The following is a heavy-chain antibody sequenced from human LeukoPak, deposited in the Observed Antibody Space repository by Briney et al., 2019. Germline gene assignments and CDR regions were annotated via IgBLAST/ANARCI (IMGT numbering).Heavy chain of an antibody. CDR1: EYSFTDYY. CDR3: ARAAKYSGIFS. V-gene: IGHV1-2*02. D-gene: IGHD1-26*01. J-gene: IGHJ4*02. Sequence: GASVKLSCKASEYSFTDYYLHWVRQAPGEGLEWMGWINPNSGVTKYAQEFKDRVTMTRDTSISTAYMDLSSLRSDDMAVYYCARAAKYSGIFSWGQGTLVTVSS. CDR2: INPNSGVT.